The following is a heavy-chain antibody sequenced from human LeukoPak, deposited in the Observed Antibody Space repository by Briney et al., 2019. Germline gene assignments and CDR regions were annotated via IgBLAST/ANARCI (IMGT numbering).Heavy chain of an antibody. CDR1: GGFLRSYY. CDR2: IYYSGRT. Sequence: SVSLSLMRGFSGGFLRSYYWRWIRQPRARGLVGVGDIYYSGRTNYNPSLKSRVTISVDTSKNQFSLKLSSVTAADTAVYYCARAVYGGYGTYFDYWGQGTLVTVSS. J-gene: IGHJ4*02. D-gene: IGHD5-12*01. CDR3: ARAVYGGYGTYFDY. V-gene: IGHV4-59*01.